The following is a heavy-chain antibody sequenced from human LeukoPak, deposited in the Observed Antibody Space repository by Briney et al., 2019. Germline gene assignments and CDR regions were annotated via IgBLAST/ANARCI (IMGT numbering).Heavy chain of an antibody. CDR1: GGSVTSGGYA. CDR3: VRGDYSSGWHLDY. CDR2: IYYRGMT. V-gene: IGHV4-30-4*07. D-gene: IGHD6-19*01. J-gene: IGHJ4*02. Sequence: PSETLSLTCAVYGGSVTSGGYAWSWVRQPPGKGLEWIGYIYYRGMTYFNPSLKSRVSISVDTSKNQFSLKLTSVTVADTAVYYCVRGDYSSGWHLDYWGQGTLVTVSS.